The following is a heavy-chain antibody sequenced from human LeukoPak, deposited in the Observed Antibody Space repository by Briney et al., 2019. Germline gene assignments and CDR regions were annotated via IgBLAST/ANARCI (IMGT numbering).Heavy chain of an antibody. Sequence: GGSLRLSCAGSGFTLNNYEMNWVRQAPGKGLEWVSYISSSGGAMYYADSVKGRFTISRDNAKDSLYLQMNSLRAEDTAVYYCARGEYYYGSGVFDYWGQGTLVTVSS. J-gene: IGHJ4*02. V-gene: IGHV3-48*03. CDR3: ARGEYYYGSGVFDY. CDR2: ISSSGGAM. CDR1: GFTLNNYE. D-gene: IGHD3-10*01.